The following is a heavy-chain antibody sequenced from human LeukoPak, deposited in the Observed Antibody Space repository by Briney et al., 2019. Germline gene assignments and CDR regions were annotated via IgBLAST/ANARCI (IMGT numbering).Heavy chain of an antibody. D-gene: IGHD6-6*01. CDR2: INPNSGNT. CDR3: ARVPPYSSSPYYYYYGMDV. V-gene: IGHV1-8*01. J-gene: IGHJ6*02. Sequence: GASVKVSCKASGYTFTSYDINWVRQATGQGLEWMGWINPNSGNTGYAQKLQGRVTMTRNTSISTAYMELSSLRSEDTAVYYCARVPPYSSSPYYYYYGMDVWGQGTTVTVSS. CDR1: GYTFTSYD.